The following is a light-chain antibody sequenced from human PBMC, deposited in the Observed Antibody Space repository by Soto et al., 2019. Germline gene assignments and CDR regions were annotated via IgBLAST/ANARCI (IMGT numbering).Light chain of an antibody. V-gene: IGKV3-20*01. Sequence: EIVLTQSPGTLSLSPGDRATLSCRASQSVSSSYLSWYQQKPGQAPRVLIYGASTRATGIPDRFSGSGSGTDVALTISRLEPEDFAVYYCQQYGNSPWTFGQGTKVEIK. J-gene: IGKJ1*01. CDR2: GAS. CDR1: QSVSSSY. CDR3: QQYGNSPWT.